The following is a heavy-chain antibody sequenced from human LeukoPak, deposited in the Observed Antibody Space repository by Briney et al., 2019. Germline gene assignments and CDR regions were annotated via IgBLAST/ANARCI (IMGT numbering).Heavy chain of an antibody. Sequence: SETLSLTCDVSGGSFSRYYWSWIRQPPGKGLDWIGHISYSGSTNYNPSLKSRVTISVDTSKNQFSLKLSSVTAADTAVYYCARRAAAGGYYYGMDVWGQGTTVTVSS. CDR2: ISYSGST. D-gene: IGHD6-13*01. V-gene: IGHV4-59*08. CDR3: ARRAAAGGYYYGMDV. J-gene: IGHJ6*02. CDR1: GGSFSRYY.